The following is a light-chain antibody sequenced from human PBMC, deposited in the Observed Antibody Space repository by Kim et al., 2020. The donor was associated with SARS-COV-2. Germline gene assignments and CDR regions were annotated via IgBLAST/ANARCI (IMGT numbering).Light chain of an antibody. CDR3: AAWDDSLSGPNYV. V-gene: IGLV2-8*01. J-gene: IGLJ1*01. Sequence: QSALTQPPSASGSPGQSVTISCTGTSNDVGGYDFVSWYQQHPGEAPKLIIYEVFKRPSGVPDRFSGSKSGTSASLAISGLRSEDEADYYCAAWDDSLSGPNYVFGTGTKVTVL. CDR1: SNDVGGYDF. CDR2: EVF.